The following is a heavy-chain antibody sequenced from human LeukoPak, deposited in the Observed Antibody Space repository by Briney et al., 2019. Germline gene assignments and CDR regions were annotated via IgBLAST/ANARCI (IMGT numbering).Heavy chain of an antibody. D-gene: IGHD4-17*01. CDR1: GFTFSSYG. V-gene: IGHV3-33*01. CDR2: IWYGGSNK. J-gene: IGHJ4*02. Sequence: GGSLRLSCAASGFTFSSYGMHWVRQAPGKGPEWVAVIWYGGSNKYYADSVKGRFTISRDNSKNTLYLQMNSLRAEDTAVYYCARDRTTSGFDYWGQGTLVTVSS. CDR3: ARDRTTSGFDY.